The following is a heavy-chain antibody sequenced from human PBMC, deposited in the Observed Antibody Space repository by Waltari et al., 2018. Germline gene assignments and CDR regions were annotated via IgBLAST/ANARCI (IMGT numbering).Heavy chain of an antibody. V-gene: IGHV3-23*01. D-gene: IGHD3-16*02. CDR1: GFTFSSYA. CDR2: ISGSGGST. Sequence: EVQLLESGGGLVQPGGSLRLSCAASGFTFSSYAMSWVRQAPGKGLEWVSAISGSGGSTYYADAVKGRFTISRDNSKNTLYLQMNSLRAEDTAVYYCAKAPYDYVWGSYRFSLGYFDYWGQGTLVTVSS. CDR3: AKAPYDYVWGSYRFSLGYFDY. J-gene: IGHJ4*02.